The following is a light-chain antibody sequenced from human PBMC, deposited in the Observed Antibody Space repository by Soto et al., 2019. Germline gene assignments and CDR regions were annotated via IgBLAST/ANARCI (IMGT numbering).Light chain of an antibody. J-gene: IGLJ2*01. Sequence: QSALTQPASVSGSPGQSITISCTGTSSDVGGYNYVSWYQQHPDKAPKLIIYDVTDRPSGVSNRFSGSKSGNTASLTISGLQAEDEADYYCSSYTGSTTVFGGGTKVTVL. CDR3: SSYTGSTTV. V-gene: IGLV2-14*03. CDR2: DVT. CDR1: SSDVGGYNY.